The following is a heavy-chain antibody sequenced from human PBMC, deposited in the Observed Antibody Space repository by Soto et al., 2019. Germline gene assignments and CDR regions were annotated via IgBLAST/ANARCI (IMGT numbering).Heavy chain of an antibody. V-gene: IGHV3-23*01. CDR3: AKSPFGEVRGDAGFDY. Sequence: GGSLRLSCAASGFTFSSYAMSWVRQAPGKGLEWVSAISGSGGSTYYADSVKGRFTISRDNSKNTLYLQMNSLRAEDTAVYYCAKSPFGEVRGDAGFDYWGQGTLVTVSS. J-gene: IGHJ4*02. CDR2: ISGSGGST. CDR1: GFTFSSYA. D-gene: IGHD3-10*01.